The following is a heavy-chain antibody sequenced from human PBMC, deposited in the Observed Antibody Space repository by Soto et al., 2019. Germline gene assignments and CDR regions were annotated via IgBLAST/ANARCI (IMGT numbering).Heavy chain of an antibody. J-gene: IGHJ4*02. CDR1: GFTFRGYW. V-gene: IGHV3-74*01. D-gene: IGHD1-1*01. CDR2: ISRDGSST. Sequence: EVRLVESGGGLVQPGGSLRLSCAASGFTFRGYWMHWVRQVPGQGLVWVSRISRDGSSTSYVDSVKGRFTISRDNANNTLYLQMNSLRAEDAAVYYCAREDELERLHWGQGTLATVSS. CDR3: AREDELERLH.